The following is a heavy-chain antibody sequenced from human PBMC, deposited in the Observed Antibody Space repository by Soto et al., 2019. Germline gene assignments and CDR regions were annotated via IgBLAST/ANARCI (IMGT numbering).Heavy chain of an antibody. CDR1: GGSISSYY. Sequence: SETLSLTCTVSGGSISSYYWSWIRQPPGKGLEWIGYIYYSGSTNYNPSLKSRVTISVDTSKNQFSLKLSSVTAADTAVYYCARDLPPGGMDVWGQGTTVTVSS. J-gene: IGHJ6*02. V-gene: IGHV4-59*01. CDR2: IYYSGST. CDR3: ARDLPPGGMDV.